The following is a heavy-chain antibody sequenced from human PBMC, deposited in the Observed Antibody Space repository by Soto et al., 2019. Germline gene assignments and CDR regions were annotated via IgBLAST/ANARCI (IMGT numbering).Heavy chain of an antibody. CDR2: ISYDGSNK. Sequence: PGGSLRLSCAASGFTFSSYAMHWVRQAPGMGLEWVAVISYDGSNKYYADSVKGRFSISRDNSRNTLYLQMNSLRAEDTAVYYCARVTTTTDWYYPFDCWGQGTLVTVSS. V-gene: IGHV3-30-3*01. CDR3: ARVTTTTDWYYPFDC. D-gene: IGHD2-21*02. J-gene: IGHJ4*02. CDR1: GFTFSSYA.